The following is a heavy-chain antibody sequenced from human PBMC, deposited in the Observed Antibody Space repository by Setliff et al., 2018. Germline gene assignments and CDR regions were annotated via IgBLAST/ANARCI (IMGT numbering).Heavy chain of an antibody. CDR3: ARDMGQPYYFES. J-gene: IGHJ4*02. Sequence: GESLKISCAASGFTFSSFWMSWVRQAPGRGLEWVANINQAGSAKYYVDSVKGRFTISRDNAKNSLYLQMNSLRAEDTAVYYCARDMGQPYYFESWGLGTLVTVSS. CDR2: INQAGSAK. CDR1: GFTFSSFW. D-gene: IGHD1-1*01. V-gene: IGHV3-7*01.